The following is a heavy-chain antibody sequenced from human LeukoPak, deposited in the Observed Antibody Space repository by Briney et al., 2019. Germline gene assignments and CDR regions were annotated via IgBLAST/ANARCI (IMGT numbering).Heavy chain of an antibody. CDR3: AGPQGRFGGLVVY. V-gene: IGHV1-69*04. CDR1: GGTFSSYA. Sequence: ASVKVSCKASGGTFSSYAISWVRQAPGQGLEWMGRIIPILGIANYAQKFQGRVTITADKSTSTAYMELSSLRSEDTAVYYCAGPQGRFGGLVVYWGQGTLVTVSS. J-gene: IGHJ4*02. D-gene: IGHD3-10*01. CDR2: IIPILGIA.